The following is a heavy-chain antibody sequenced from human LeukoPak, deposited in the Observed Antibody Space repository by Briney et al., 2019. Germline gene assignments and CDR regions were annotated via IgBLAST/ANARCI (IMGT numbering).Heavy chain of an antibody. CDR3: ATEVPYCSSTSCYNAPPDAFDI. CDR1: GFTFSNYA. V-gene: IGHV3-23*01. D-gene: IGHD2-2*02. J-gene: IGHJ3*02. CDR2: INDRGIAT. Sequence: PGGSLRLSCAASGFTFSNYAMSWVRQAPGKGLEWVSTINDRGIATYYADSVKGRFTISRDNAKNSLYLQMNSLRAEDTAVYYCATEVPYCSSTSCYNAPPDAFDIWGQGTMVTVSS.